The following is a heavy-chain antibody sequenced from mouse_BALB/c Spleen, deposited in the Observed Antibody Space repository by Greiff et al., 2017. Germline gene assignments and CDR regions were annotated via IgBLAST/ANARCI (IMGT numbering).Heavy chain of an antibody. CDR3: ARPYDYDVWFAY. V-gene: IGHV3-2*02. CDR2: ISYSGST. CDR1: GYSITSDYA. Sequence: EVKLLESGPGLVKPSQSLSLTCTVTGYSITSDYAWNWIRQFPGNKLEWMGYISYSGSTSYNPSLKSRISITRDTSKNQFFLQLNSVTTEDTATYYCARPYDYDVWFAYWGQGTLVTVSA. J-gene: IGHJ3*01. D-gene: IGHD2-4*01.